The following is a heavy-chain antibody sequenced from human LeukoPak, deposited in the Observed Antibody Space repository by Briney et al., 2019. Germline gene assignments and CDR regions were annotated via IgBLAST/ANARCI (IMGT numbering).Heavy chain of an antibody. D-gene: IGHD6-13*01. J-gene: IGHJ6*03. Sequence: GESLKISCKGSGYSFTSYWIGWVRQMPGKGLEWMGIIYPGDSDTRYSPSFQGQVTISADKSISTAYLQWSSLKASDTAMYYCASDPRIAAAGTFPYYYYMDVWGKGTTVTVSS. V-gene: IGHV5-51*01. CDR1: GYSFTSYW. CDR2: IYPGDSDT. CDR3: ASDPRIAAAGTFPYYYYMDV.